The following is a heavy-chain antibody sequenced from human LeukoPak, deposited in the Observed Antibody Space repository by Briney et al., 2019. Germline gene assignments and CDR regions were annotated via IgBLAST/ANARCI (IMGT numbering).Heavy chain of an antibody. J-gene: IGHJ4*02. Sequence: PSQTLSLTCTVSGAPFTSDNQYWNWIRQSPGKGLEWIGSIHASGMVYNNPALESLVTMSKDTSKNQFSLNLNSVTAADKAVYFCSRGLDSRRRGYWDRGILVTVSA. CDR2: IHASGMV. V-gene: IGHV4-31*01. CDR3: SRGLDSRRRGY. CDR1: GAPFTSDNQY. D-gene: IGHD3-22*01.